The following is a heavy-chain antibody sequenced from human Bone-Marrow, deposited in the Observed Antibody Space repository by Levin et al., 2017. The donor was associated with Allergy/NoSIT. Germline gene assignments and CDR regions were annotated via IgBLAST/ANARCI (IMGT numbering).Heavy chain of an antibody. D-gene: IGHD5-12*01. J-gene: IGHJ6*03. CDR3: ARLQYTGYPFSYYYYMDI. CDR2: IDPSDSYT. Sequence: KVSCQTSGYDFTKYWINWVRQMPGQGLEWIGRIDPSDSYTNYSPSFRGHVFISADRSINTAYLQWGSLKASDTATYFCARLQYTGYPFSYYYYMDIWGKGTTVTVSS. CDR1: GYDFTKYW. V-gene: IGHV5-10-1*01.